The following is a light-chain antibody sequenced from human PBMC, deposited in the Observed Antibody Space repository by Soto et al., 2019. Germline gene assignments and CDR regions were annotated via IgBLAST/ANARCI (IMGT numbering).Light chain of an antibody. J-gene: IGKJ5*01. Sequence: IVLTQAPSTLSLSPVERATLSCRASRSVNSYLAWYQQKPGQAPRLLIYGASNRATGIPERFSGSGSGTDFTLTIGRLEPQDSEMYYCQQYVISVTFGQGTRLENK. CDR2: GAS. CDR3: QQYVISVT. CDR1: RSVNSY. V-gene: IGKV3-20*01.